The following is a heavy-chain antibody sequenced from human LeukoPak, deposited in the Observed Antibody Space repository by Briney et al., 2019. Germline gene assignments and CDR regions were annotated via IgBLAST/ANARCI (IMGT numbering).Heavy chain of an antibody. J-gene: IGHJ6*02. Sequence: ASVKVSCKASGYTFTSYYMHWVRQAPGQGLEWMGIINPSGGSTSYAQKFQGRVTMTRDMSTSTVYMELSSLRAEDTAVYYCAKIGAAAGTIYYYGMDVWGQGTTVTVSS. CDR1: GYTFTSYY. D-gene: IGHD6-13*01. CDR3: AKIGAAAGTIYYYGMDV. V-gene: IGHV1-46*01. CDR2: INPSGGST.